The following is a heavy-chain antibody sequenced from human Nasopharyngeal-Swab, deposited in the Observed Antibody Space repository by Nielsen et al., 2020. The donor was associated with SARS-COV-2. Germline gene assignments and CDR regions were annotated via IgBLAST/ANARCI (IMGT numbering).Heavy chain of an antibody. CDR1: GFTFSGYG. Sequence: GGSLRLSCAASGFTFSGYGMHWVRQAPGKGLEWVAFIRYDGSNKYYADSVKGRFTISRDNSKNTLYLQMNSLRAEDTAVYYCAKDSGLLWFGISDYWGQGTLVTVSS. J-gene: IGHJ4*02. CDR2: IRYDGSNK. D-gene: IGHD3-10*01. CDR3: AKDSGLLWFGISDY. V-gene: IGHV3-30*02.